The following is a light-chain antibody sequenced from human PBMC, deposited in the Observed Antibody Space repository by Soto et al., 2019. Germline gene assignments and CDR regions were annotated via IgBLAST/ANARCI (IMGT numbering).Light chain of an antibody. Sequence: QSALTQPRAVSGSPGQSVTISCTGTSSDVGGYNDVSWYQQYPGKAPKLMIYDVSKRPSGVPDRFSGSKSGNTASLTVSGLPADDEAEYYCCSYAGSVIFGGGTKLTVL. CDR1: SSDVGGYND. CDR3: CSYAGSVI. J-gene: IGLJ2*01. CDR2: DVS. V-gene: IGLV2-11*01.